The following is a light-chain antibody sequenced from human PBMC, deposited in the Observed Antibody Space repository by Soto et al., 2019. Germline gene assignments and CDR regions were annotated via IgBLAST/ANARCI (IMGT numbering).Light chain of an antibody. V-gene: IGKV3-11*01. J-gene: IGKJ5*01. CDR1: ERISRS. CDR2: DAS. CDR3: QLSQQRSSWPPIA. Sequence: IVLTHAPATLSFSAGNRVTLSVRGRERISRSLAWYQQRPGQPPRILIYDASFRATGIPERFSGSGSGTDFTLSISSLEPEDFAVYYCQLSQQRSSWPPIAFGQGTRLEIK.